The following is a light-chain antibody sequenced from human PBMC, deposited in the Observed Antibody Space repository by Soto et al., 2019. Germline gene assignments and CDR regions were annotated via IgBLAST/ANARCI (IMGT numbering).Light chain of an antibody. J-gene: IGKJ4*01. V-gene: IGKV4-1*01. CDR2: WAS. CDR3: QQYSSIPLT. Sequence: DIVMTQSPDSLAVSLGERATINCKSSQSVLYSSNNKNYLAWYQQKPGQPPELLIYWASIRESGVPDRFSGSGSGTDFTLTISSLQAEDVAVYYCQQYSSIPLTFGGGTKVEIK. CDR1: QSVLYSSNNKNY.